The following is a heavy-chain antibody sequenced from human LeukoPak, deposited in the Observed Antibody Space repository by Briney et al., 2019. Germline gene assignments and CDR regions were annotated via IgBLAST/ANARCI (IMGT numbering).Heavy chain of an antibody. CDR2: IYYSGST. D-gene: IGHD3-22*01. Sequence: PSETLSLTXTVSGGSISSYYWSWIRQPPGKGLEWIGYIYYSGSTNYNPSLKSRVTISVDTSKNQFSLKLSSVTAADTAVYYCARDVLGYDISGPHYYYYMDVWGKGTTVTVSS. J-gene: IGHJ6*03. CDR3: ARDVLGYDISGPHYYYYMDV. CDR1: GGSISSYY. V-gene: IGHV4-59*01.